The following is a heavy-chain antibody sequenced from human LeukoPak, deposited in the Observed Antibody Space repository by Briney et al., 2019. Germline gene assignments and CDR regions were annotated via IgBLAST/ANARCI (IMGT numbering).Heavy chain of an antibody. CDR2: IYYRGST. Sequence: SETLSLTCTVSGGSISSYYWSWIRQPPGKGLEWIGYIYYRGSTNYNPSLKSRVTISVDTSKNQFSLKLSSVTAADTAMYFCARTLDSSGFLAWLYWGQGTLVTVSS. V-gene: IGHV4-59*01. D-gene: IGHD3-22*01. J-gene: IGHJ4*02. CDR3: ARTLDSSGFLAWLY. CDR1: GGSISSYY.